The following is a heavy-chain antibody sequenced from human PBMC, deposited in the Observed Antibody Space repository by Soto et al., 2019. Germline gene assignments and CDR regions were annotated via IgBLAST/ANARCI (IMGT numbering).Heavy chain of an antibody. V-gene: IGHV1-69*13. CDR1: GDTFGRFT. CDR3: ARDPSTINKLIGVWFDP. J-gene: IGHJ5*02. Sequence: GPSVKVSCKASGDTFGRFTINWVRQAPGQGLEWMGGIKPISDITNYAQRFQGRVTFTADASTSTVYLELSSLRSEDTAMYYCARDPSTINKLIGVWFDPWGQGTLGTVSS. CDR2: IKPISDIT. D-gene: IGHD4-4*01.